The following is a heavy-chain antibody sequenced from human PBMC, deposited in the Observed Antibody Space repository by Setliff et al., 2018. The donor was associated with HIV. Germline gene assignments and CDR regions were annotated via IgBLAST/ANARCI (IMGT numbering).Heavy chain of an antibody. D-gene: IGHD2-15*01. Sequence: SETLSLTCAVYGGSFSGYNWSWIRQPPGKGLEWNGEINHSGSTNYNPYLKSRVTISVETSKNQFSLTLSSVTAADTAVYYCARARPSRYCSGGSCYGRLDDWGQGTLVTVSS. CDR2: INHSGST. V-gene: IGHV4-34*01. CDR1: GGSFSGYN. J-gene: IGHJ4*02. CDR3: ARARPSRYCSGGSCYGRLDD.